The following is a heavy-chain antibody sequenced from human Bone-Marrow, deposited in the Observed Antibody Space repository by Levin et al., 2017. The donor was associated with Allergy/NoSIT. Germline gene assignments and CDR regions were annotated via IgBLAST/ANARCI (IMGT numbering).Heavy chain of an antibody. Sequence: WMLWGGQAQGKGLVWVSRINSDGSSTSYADSVKGRFTISRDNAKNTLYLQMNSLRAEDTAVYYCARDLAVAGTGARGIKQYWGQGTLVTVSS. J-gene: IGHJ4*02. D-gene: IGHD6-19*01. V-gene: IGHV3-74*01. CDR3: ARDLAVAGTGARGIKQY. CDR1: W. CDR2: INSDGSST.